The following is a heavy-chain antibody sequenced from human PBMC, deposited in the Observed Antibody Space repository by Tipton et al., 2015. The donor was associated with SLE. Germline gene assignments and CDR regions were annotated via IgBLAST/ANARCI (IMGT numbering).Heavy chain of an antibody. V-gene: IGHV4-4*07. D-gene: IGHD2-15*01. CDR1: GGSISSYY. CDR2: IYTSGST. Sequence: TLSLTCTVSGGSISSYYWNWIRQPAGKGLEWIGRIYTSGSTNYNPSLKSRVTMSVDTSKNQFSLKLSSVTAADTAVYYCAKDWDYCSGGSCYHDAFDIWGQGTMVTVSS. J-gene: IGHJ3*02. CDR3: AKDWDYCSGGSCYHDAFDI.